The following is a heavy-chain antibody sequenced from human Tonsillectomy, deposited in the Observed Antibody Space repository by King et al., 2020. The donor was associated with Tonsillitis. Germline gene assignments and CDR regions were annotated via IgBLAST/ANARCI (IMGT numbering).Heavy chain of an antibody. CDR1: GFTFSTYA. V-gene: IGHV3-23*03. D-gene: IGHD3-10*01. Sequence: VQLVESGGGLVQPGGSLRLSCAASGFTFSTYAMSWVRQAPGKGLEWVSIIYIGGTSTYYADSVKGRFSISRDDSKNTLYLQMNSLRAEDTALYYCANRRFRGGWDFDYWGQGTLVTVSS. J-gene: IGHJ4*02. CDR3: ANRRFRGGWDFDY. CDR2: IYIGGTST.